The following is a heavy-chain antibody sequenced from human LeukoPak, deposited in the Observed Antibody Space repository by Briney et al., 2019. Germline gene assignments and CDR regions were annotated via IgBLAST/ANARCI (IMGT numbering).Heavy chain of an antibody. CDR3: ARRTVGATQTAAFDV. J-gene: IGHJ3*01. V-gene: IGHV4-39*01. CDR2: IYYSGST. Sequence: KPSETLSLTCTVSGDSISSSSYYWGWIRQPPGKGLEWIGSIYYSGSTYYNPSLKSRLTISVDTSKNQFSLKLSPVTAADTAVYYCARRTVGATQTAAFDVWGQGTMVTVSS. D-gene: IGHD1-26*01. CDR1: GDSISSSSYY.